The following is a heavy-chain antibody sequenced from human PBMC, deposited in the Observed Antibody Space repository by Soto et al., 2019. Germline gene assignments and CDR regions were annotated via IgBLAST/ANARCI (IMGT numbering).Heavy chain of an antibody. J-gene: IGHJ6*03. CDR3: ASVSYDCWSGPPYYVDV. D-gene: IGHD3-3*01. Sequence: GGSLRLSCAASGFTVSSNYMSWVRQAPGKGLEWVSVIYSGGSTYYADSVKGRFTISRHNSKNTLYLQMNSLRAEDTAVYYCASVSYDCWSGPPYYVDVWGKGTTVTVPS. V-gene: IGHV3-53*04. CDR1: GFTVSSNY. CDR2: IYSGGST.